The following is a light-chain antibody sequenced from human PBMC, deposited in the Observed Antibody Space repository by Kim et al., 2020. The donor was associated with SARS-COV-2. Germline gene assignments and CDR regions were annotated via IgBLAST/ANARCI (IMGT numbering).Light chain of an antibody. CDR3: NSRDSNDNVV. J-gene: IGLJ2*01. Sequence: GLGKTSRLAWRRDSLRGYYATWDQQKPGPAPILVIYGKNNRPSGIPDRCSGSSSGNTASLTITGTQAGDEADYYCNSRDSNDNVVFGGGTQLTVL. V-gene: IGLV3-19*01. CDR2: GKN. CDR1: SLRGYY.